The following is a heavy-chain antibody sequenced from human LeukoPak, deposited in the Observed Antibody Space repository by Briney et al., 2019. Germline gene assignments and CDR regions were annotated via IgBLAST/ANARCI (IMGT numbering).Heavy chain of an antibody. D-gene: IGHD5-24*01. V-gene: IGHV4-59*01. J-gene: IGHJ4*02. CDR2: IYDTGRT. CDR1: VDSMFGYY. Sequence: PSETLSLTCSVSVDSMFGYYWSWLRQPPGGGLEWIGYIYDTGRTNYSPSLMSRVTISLGTYNKQFSLRLTSVTAADTAVYYCARDFRVDGYNYGFDYWGQGTLVTVSS. CDR3: ARDFRVDGYNYGFDY.